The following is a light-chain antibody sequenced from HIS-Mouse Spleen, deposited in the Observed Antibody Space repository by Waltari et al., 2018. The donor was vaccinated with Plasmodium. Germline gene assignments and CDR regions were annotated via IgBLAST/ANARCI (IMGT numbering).Light chain of an antibody. CDR2: EDS. Sequence: SYELTQPPSVSVSPGQTARITCTGDSLQKQYAYWYQQKSGQAPVLVSYEDSKRPSAIPERFSGSSSGTMATLTISGAQVEDEADYYCYSTDSSGNHRVFGGGTKLTVL. CDR1: SLQKQY. J-gene: IGLJ3*02. CDR3: YSTDSSGNHRV. V-gene: IGLV3-10*01.